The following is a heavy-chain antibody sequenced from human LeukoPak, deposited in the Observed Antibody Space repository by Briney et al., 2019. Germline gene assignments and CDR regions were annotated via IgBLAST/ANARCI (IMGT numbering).Heavy chain of an antibody. CDR3: AKDIAQGYTYGSIEQDY. J-gene: IGHJ4*02. D-gene: IGHD5-18*01. CDR1: GLTFSSYA. V-gene: IGHV3-23*01. Sequence: GGSLRLSCAASGLTFSSYAMSWVRQAPGKGLQWVSAISESGTGTYYAEAVKGRFTISRDNSKNTLSLRMNSLTAEDTAIYYCAKDIAQGYTYGSIEQDYWGQGTLVTVSS. CDR2: ISESGTGT.